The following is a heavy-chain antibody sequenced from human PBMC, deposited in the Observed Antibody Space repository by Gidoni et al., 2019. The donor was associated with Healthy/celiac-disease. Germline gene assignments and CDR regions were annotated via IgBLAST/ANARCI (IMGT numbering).Heavy chain of an antibody. CDR2: IDSDGSIP. CDR3: ARDGTHYGGNYFDY. CDR1: GFTFSSYW. D-gene: IGHD4-17*01. J-gene: IGHJ4*02. V-gene: IGHV3-74*01. Sequence: EVQLVESGGGLVQHGGSLRLSWAASGFTFSSYWMHWVRQAPGKGLVWVSRIDSDGSIPSSAHSVKGRFTLSRDNAQHTLYLQMNSLRAEDTAVYYCARDGTHYGGNYFDYWGQGTLVTVSS.